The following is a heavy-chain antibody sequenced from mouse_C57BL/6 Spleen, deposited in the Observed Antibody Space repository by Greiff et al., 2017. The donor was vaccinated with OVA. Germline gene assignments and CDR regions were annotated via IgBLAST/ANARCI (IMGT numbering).Heavy chain of an antibody. Sequence: QVQLKQPGAELVKPGASVKLSCKASGYTFTSYWMHWVKQRPGRGLEWIGRIDPNSGGTKYNEKFKSKATLPVDKPSSTAYMQLSSLTSEDSAVYYCAKSLFITTVVAPSYFDVWGTGTTVTVSS. D-gene: IGHD1-1*01. V-gene: IGHV1-72*01. J-gene: IGHJ1*03. CDR3: AKSLFITTVVAPSYFDV. CDR2: IDPNSGGT. CDR1: GYTFTSYW.